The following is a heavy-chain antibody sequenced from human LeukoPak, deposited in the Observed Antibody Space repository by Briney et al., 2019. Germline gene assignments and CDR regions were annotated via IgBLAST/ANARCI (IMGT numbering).Heavy chain of an antibody. Sequence: GGSLRLSCTASGFTFNDYGMHWVRQAPGKGLEWVSGISWNSGTIAYADSVKGRFTISRDNAKNSLFLQMNSLRGEDTALYYCAKDIDFWSGLDYWGPGSLVTVSS. CDR1: GFTFNDYG. CDR3: AKDIDFWSGLDY. CDR2: ISWNSGTI. D-gene: IGHD3-3*01. J-gene: IGHJ4*02. V-gene: IGHV3-9*01.